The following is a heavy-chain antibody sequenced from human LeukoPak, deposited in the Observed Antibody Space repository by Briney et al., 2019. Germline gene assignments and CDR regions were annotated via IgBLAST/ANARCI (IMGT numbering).Heavy chain of an antibody. V-gene: IGHV4-39*07. CDR3: TTDENDYVWGSYRA. Sequence: SETLSLTCTVSGGSISSSSYYWGWIRQPPGKGLEWIGSIYYSGSTYYNPSLKSRVTISVDTSKNQFSLKLSSVTAADTAVYYCTTDENDYVWGSYRAWGQGTLVTVSS. D-gene: IGHD3-16*02. J-gene: IGHJ5*02. CDR1: GGSISSSSYY. CDR2: IYYSGST.